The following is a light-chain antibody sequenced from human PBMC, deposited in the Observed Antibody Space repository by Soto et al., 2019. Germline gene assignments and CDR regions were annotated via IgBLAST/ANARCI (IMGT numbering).Light chain of an antibody. Sequence: QSVLTQPPSTSGTPGQRVTISCSGSSSNIGSSYVFWFQHLPGTAPKLLMYNNNQRPSGVPDRVSASKSGTSASLAISGLQSEDEADYYCAAWDDSLNGLYVFGTGTKVTVL. CDR1: SSNIGSSY. V-gene: IGLV1-44*01. J-gene: IGLJ1*01. CDR2: NNN. CDR3: AAWDDSLNGLYV.